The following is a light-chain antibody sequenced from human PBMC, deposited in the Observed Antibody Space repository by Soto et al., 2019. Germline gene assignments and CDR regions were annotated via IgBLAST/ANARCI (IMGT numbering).Light chain of an antibody. CDR1: QSVLDRSKSIDS. CDR3: QQYYTIPWT. Sequence: NLLSQSPHSLVLSLAEGATMNFTSTQSVLDRSKSIDSLAWYQQKPGQPPRLLIHWASTRESGVPDRFSGSGSGTDFTLTISSLQGEDVAVYYCQQYYTIPWTFGQGTKVDIK. J-gene: IGKJ1*01. V-gene: IGKV4-1*01. CDR2: WAS.